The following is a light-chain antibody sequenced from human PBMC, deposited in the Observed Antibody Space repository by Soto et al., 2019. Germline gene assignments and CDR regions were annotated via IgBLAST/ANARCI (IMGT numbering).Light chain of an antibody. Sequence: ESVLTQSPGTLSLSPGEGATLSGRASQSVNFYLAWYQQKPGQAPRILISDASSRATDVPDRFSDSGSGTDFTLTITRLEPEDFAVYYCQQYGDSPVTFGQGTKVDIK. CDR3: QQYGDSPVT. CDR1: QSVNFY. V-gene: IGKV3-20*01. CDR2: DAS. J-gene: IGKJ1*01.